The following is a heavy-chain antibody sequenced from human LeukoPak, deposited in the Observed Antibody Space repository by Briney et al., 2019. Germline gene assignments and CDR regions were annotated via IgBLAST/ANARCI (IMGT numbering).Heavy chain of an antibody. V-gene: IGHV1-2*02. CDR3: ARDPYCSSTSRPDP. CDR1: GYTFTGYY. D-gene: IGHD2-2*01. Sequence: ASVKVSCKASGYTFTGYYMHWVRQAPGQGLEWMGWINPNSGGTNYAQKFQGRVTMTRDTSISTAYMELGRLRSDDTAVYYSARDPYCSSTSRPDPWGQGTLVTVSS. J-gene: IGHJ5*02. CDR2: INPNSGGT.